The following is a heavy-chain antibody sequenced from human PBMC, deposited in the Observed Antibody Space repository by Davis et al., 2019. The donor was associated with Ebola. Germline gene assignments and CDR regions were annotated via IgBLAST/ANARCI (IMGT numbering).Heavy chain of an antibody. J-gene: IGHJ4*02. CDR2: IYSGGST. CDR3: ARVGASFNSNYVR. Sequence: GESLKISCAASGFTVSSNYMSWVRQAPGKGLEWVSVIYSGGSTYYADSVKGRFTISRDNSKNTLYLQMNSLRAEDTAVYYCARVGASFNSNYVRWGQGTLVTVSS. V-gene: IGHV3-53*01. CDR1: GFTVSSNY. D-gene: IGHD4-11*01.